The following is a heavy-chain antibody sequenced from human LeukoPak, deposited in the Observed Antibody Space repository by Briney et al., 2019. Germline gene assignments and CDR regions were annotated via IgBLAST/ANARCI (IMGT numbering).Heavy chain of an antibody. V-gene: IGHV1-24*01. CDR3: ATFGIVVVTPDAFDI. Sequence: ASVKVSCKVSGYTLTELSMHWVRQAPGKGLEWMGGFDPEDGETIYAQKFQGRVTMTEDTSTDTAYMELSSLRSEDTAVYYRATFGIVVVTPDAFDIWGQGTMVTVSS. J-gene: IGHJ3*02. D-gene: IGHD3-22*01. CDR2: FDPEDGET. CDR1: GYTLTELS.